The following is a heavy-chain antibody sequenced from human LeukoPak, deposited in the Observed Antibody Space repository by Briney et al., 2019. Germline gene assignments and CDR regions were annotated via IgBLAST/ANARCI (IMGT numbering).Heavy chain of an antibody. D-gene: IGHD2-2*01. CDR3: HTSYHDY. Sequence: GGSLRLSCAASGFTFRKYWLHWVRQAPGKGLVWVSRINPDDGSTSYADSVKGRFTISRDNAKSTLYLQMNSLKTEDTAVYYCHTSYHDYWGQGTLVTVSS. CDR2: INPDDGST. V-gene: IGHV3-74*01. CDR1: GFTFRKYW. J-gene: IGHJ4*02.